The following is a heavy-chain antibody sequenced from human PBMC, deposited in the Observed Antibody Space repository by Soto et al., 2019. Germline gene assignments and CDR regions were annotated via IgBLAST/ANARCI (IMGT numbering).Heavy chain of an antibody. CDR1: GFTFSSYG. CDR3: ARDETGYCSGGSCYSLYYYYYGMDV. Sequence: GGSLRLSCAASGFTFSSYGMHWVRQAPGKGLEWVAVIWYDGSNKYYADSVKGRFTISRDNSKNTLYLQMNSLRAEDTAVYYCARDETGYCSGGSCYSLYYYYYGMDVWGQGTTVTVSS. V-gene: IGHV3-33*01. CDR2: IWYDGSNK. J-gene: IGHJ6*02. D-gene: IGHD2-15*01.